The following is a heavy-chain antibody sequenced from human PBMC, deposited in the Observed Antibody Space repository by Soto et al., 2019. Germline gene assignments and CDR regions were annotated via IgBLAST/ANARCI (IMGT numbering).Heavy chain of an antibody. Sequence: QVQLVQSGAEVKKPGASVKVSCKASGYTFTGYYMHWVRQAPGQGLEWMGWINPNSGGTNYAQKFQGWVTMTRDTSISTAYMELSRLRSDDTAVYYCARVPCSSTSCLHYYGMDVWGQGTTVTVSS. V-gene: IGHV1-2*04. D-gene: IGHD2-2*01. CDR1: GYTFTGYY. CDR3: ARVPCSSTSCLHYYGMDV. J-gene: IGHJ6*02. CDR2: INPNSGGT.